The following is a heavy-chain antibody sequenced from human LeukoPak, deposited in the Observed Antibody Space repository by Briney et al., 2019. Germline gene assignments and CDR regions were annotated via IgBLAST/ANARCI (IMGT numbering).Heavy chain of an antibody. J-gene: IGHJ4*02. Sequence: PGGSLRLSCAASGFTFSDYAMSWVRQAPGKGLEWVSSISSSSSYIYYADSVKGRFTISRDNAKNSLFLQMNSLRAEDTAVYYCARDVGSEGYYFDRWGQGTLVTVSS. D-gene: IGHD6-25*01. CDR3: ARDVGSEGYYFDR. CDR2: ISSSSSYI. V-gene: IGHV3-21*01. CDR1: GFTFSDYA.